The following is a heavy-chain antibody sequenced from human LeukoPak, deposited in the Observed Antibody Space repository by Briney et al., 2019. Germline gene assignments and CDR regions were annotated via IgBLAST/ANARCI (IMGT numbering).Heavy chain of an antibody. CDR2: INGNGRST. Sequence: PGGSLRLSCAASGFSFADYDMSWVRQAPGKGLEWISGINGNGRSTGYADSVKGRFTISRDNAKNSLYLQMNSLRAEDTAVYYCASMGYYYDSSGYYRYWGQGTLVTVSS. CDR1: GFSFADYD. CDR3: ASMGYYYDSSGYYRY. J-gene: IGHJ4*02. V-gene: IGHV3-20*04. D-gene: IGHD3-22*01.